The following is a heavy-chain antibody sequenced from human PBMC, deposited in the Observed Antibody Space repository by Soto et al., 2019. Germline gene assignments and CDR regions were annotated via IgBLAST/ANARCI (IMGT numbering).Heavy chain of an antibody. V-gene: IGHV4-30-2*01. CDR1: GGSISSGGYS. CDR2: IYHSVST. CDR3: ARVPDY. Sequence: QLQLQESGSGLVKPSQTLSLTCAVSGGSISSGGYSWSWIRQPPGQGLEWIAYIYHSVSTYYNPSLTSRVTISVLRSKNQFSLKLSSLTSAATAVYYSARVPDYWCQGTLVTVSS. J-gene: IGHJ4*02.